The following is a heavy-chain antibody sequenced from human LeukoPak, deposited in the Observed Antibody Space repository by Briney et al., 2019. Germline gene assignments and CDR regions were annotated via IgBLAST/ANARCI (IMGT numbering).Heavy chain of an antibody. CDR1: GFTLSGYW. CDR3: ARYVVASACFDS. D-gene: IGHD2-21*01. Sequence: PGGSLRLSCAASGFTLSGYWMHWVRQAPGEGLVWVSRMNSDGTTTTYADSVRGRFTISRDNAKNTLYLQMNSLRADDTAVYYCARYVVASACFDSWGQRTLVTVSS. V-gene: IGHV3-74*01. CDR2: MNSDGTTT. J-gene: IGHJ4*02.